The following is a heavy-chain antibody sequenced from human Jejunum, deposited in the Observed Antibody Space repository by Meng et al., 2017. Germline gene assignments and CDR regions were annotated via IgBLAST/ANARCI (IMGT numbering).Heavy chain of an antibody. V-gene: IGHV4-39*01. CDR2: VYYTGRT. Sequence: QLQVQESGPGRVKPSETLSLTCTVSGGSINTNTYYWDWIRQPPGKGMEWIGSVYYTGRTFYNPSLKSRVTISLDTSKNQFSLNLRSVAAADTAVYYCARAKVTPMGYWFDPWGQGTLVTVSS. J-gene: IGHJ5*02. CDR3: ARAKVTPMGYWFDP. D-gene: IGHD2-21*02. CDR1: GGSINTNTYY.